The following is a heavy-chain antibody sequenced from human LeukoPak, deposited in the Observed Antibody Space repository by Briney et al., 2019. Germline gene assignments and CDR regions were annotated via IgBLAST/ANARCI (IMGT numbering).Heavy chain of an antibody. CDR1: GFTFSNQW. Sequence: GGSLRLSCAASGFTFSNQWMTWVRQAPGKGLEWVANIKQDGSKEHYVDSVKGRFTISRDNAKNSVYLQMNSLRAEDTAVYYCARDFAPMRADSTGGNVWFDAFDIWGQGTMVTVSS. J-gene: IGHJ3*02. D-gene: IGHD3-16*01. CDR2: IKQDGSKE. CDR3: ARDFAPMRADSTGGNVWFDAFDI. V-gene: IGHV3-7*01.